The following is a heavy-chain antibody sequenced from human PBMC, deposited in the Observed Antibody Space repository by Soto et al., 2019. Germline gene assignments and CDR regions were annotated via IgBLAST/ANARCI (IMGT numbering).Heavy chain of an antibody. CDR1: GFTFNTYG. J-gene: IGHJ3*02. D-gene: IGHD6-19*01. V-gene: IGHV3-30*18. Sequence: QVQLVESGGGVVQPGRSLRLSCAASGFTFNTYGIHWVRQAPGKGLEWVAAISYDGSNKYYLDSVKGRFTISRDNSKNTVYLQMNSLRAEDTAVYYCAEGLTQWLVDDAFDIWGQGTMVTVSS. CDR3: AEGLTQWLVDDAFDI. CDR2: ISYDGSNK.